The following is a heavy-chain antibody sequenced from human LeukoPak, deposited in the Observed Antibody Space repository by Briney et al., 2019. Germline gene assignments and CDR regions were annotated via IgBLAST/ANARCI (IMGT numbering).Heavy chain of an antibody. D-gene: IGHD6-19*01. CDR2: IYSGGST. J-gene: IGHJ4*02. CDR1: GFTVSSNY. Sequence: GGSLRLSCAASGFTVSSNYMSWVRQAPGKGLEWVSVIYSGGSTYYADSVKGRFTISRDNSKNTLYLQMNSLRAEDTAVYYCARAGYSGWYEYYFDYWGQGTLVTVSS. CDR3: ARAGYSGWYEYYFDY. V-gene: IGHV3-53*01.